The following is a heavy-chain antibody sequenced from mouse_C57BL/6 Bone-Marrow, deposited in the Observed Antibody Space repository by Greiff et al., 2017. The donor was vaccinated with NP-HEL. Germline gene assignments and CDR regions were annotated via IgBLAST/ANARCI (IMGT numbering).Heavy chain of an antibody. CDR1: GFTFSSYA. J-gene: IGHJ2*01. D-gene: IGHD2-3*01. V-gene: IGHV5-4*03. CDR2: ISDGGSYT. CDR3: ARGWLLDY. Sequence: EVKLQESGGGLVKPGGSLKLSCAASGFTFSSYAMSWVRQTPEKRLEWVATISDGGSYTYYPDNVKGRFTISRDNAKNNLYLQMSHLKSEDTAMYYCARGWLLDYWGQGTTLTVSS.